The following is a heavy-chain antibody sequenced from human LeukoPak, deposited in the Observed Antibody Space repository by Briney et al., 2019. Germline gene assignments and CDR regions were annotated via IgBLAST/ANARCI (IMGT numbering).Heavy chain of an antibody. V-gene: IGHV4-39*07. D-gene: IGHD3-10*01. CDR1: GGSISSSSYY. CDR2: IYYSGST. CDR3: ARDITMVRGVPL. J-gene: IGHJ4*02. Sequence: SETLSLTCTVSGGSISSSSYYWGWIRQPPGKGLEWIGSIYYSGSTYYNPSLKSRVTISVDTSKNQFSLKLSSVTAADTAVYYCARDITMVRGVPLWGQGTLVTVSS.